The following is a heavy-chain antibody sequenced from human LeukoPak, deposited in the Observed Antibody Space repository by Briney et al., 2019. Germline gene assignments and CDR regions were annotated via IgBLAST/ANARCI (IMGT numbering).Heavy chain of an antibody. D-gene: IGHD6-13*01. Sequence: SETLSLTCTGSGYSISSGYYWGWIRQPPGKGLEGIGSIYHSGSTYYNPSLKSRVTISVDTSKNQFSLKLSSVTAADTAVYYCARDLVAATGSLRAHAFDIWGQGTMVTVSS. CDR1: GYSISSGYY. V-gene: IGHV4-38-2*02. CDR3: ARDLVAATGSLRAHAFDI. CDR2: IYHSGST. J-gene: IGHJ3*02.